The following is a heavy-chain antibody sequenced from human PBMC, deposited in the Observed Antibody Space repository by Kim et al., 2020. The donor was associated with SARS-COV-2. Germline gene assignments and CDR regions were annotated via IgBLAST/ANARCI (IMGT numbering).Heavy chain of an antibody. D-gene: IGHD3-3*01. CDR3: AKDFVAFDT. CDR1: GFTFSSYG. J-gene: IGHJ3*02. CDR2: ISYDGSNK. Sequence: GGSLRLSCAASGFTFSSYGMHWVRQAPGKGLEWVAVISYDGSNKYYADSVKGRFTISRDNSKNTLYLQMNSLRAEDTAVYYCAKDFVAFDTWGQGTMVTVSS. V-gene: IGHV3-30*18.